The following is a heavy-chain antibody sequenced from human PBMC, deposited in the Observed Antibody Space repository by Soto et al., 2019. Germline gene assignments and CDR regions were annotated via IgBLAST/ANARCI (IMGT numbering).Heavy chain of an antibody. CDR3: ANLVAAAGFDYGMDV. CDR2: ISGSGGST. CDR1: GFTFSSYA. V-gene: IGHV3-23*01. Sequence: PGGSLRLSCAASGFTFSSYAMSWVRQAPGKGLEWVSAISGSGGSTYYADSVKGRFTISRDNSKNTLYLQMNSLRAEDTAVYYCANLVAAAGFDYGMDVWGQGTTVTVSS. D-gene: IGHD6-13*01. J-gene: IGHJ6*02.